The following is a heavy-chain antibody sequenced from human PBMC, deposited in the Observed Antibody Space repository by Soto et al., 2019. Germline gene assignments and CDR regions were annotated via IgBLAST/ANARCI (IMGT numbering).Heavy chain of an antibody. Sequence: QITLKESGPTLVKPTQTLTLTYTFSGFSLSTRDVGVGWIRQPPGKALEWLALLYWDDDNRYSPSLRRRLTLTKDTSKNQVVLTMTNMDPVDTATYYCAHGSGWLFDYWGPGTLVTVSS. V-gene: IGHV2-5*02. J-gene: IGHJ4*02. D-gene: IGHD6-19*01. CDR2: LYWDDDN. CDR1: GFSLSTRDVG. CDR3: AHGSGWLFDY.